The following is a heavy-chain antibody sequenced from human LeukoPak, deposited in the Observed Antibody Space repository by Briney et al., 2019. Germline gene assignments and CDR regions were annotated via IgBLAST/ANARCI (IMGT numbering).Heavy chain of an antibody. V-gene: IGHV4-59*01. D-gene: IGHD2-15*01. CDR3: ARGPYYCTGASCRSAFDF. J-gene: IGHJ3*01. CDR1: GGSISSYY. CDR2: IYGSGST. Sequence: SETLSLTCTVSGGSISSYYWSWIRQPPGKGLEWIGHIYGSGSTNYNPSLKSRVTLSVDTSKNQFSLKLSSVTAADTAVYYCARGPYYCTGASCRSAFDFWGQGTMVTVSS.